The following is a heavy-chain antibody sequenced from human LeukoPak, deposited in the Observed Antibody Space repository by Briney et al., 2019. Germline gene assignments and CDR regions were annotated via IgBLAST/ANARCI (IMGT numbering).Heavy chain of an antibody. CDR1: GFTFSSCG. CDR3: ARVRLRLGELSSQPTYDAFDI. D-gene: IGHD3-16*02. V-gene: IGHV3-30*02. J-gene: IGHJ3*02. Sequence: GGSLRLSCAASGFTFSSCGMHWVRQAPGKGLEWVAFIRSDGSIEYYADSVKGRFTISRDNAKNSLYLQMSSLRAEDTAVYYCARVRLRLGELSSQPTYDAFDIWGQGTMVTVSS. CDR2: IRSDGSIE.